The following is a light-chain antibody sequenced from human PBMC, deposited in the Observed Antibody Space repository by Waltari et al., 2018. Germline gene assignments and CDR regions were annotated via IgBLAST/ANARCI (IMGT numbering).Light chain of an antibody. Sequence: QSALTQPPSASGSPGQSLTIPCTGTSRDVGSSNYVSWYQQHPGKAPKVVIYEVTKRPSGVPDRFSGSKSGNTASLTVSGLQAEDEADYFCTSYAGNNIYVFGTGTKVTVL. CDR3: TSYAGNNIYV. CDR1: SRDVGSSNY. J-gene: IGLJ1*01. V-gene: IGLV2-8*01. CDR2: EVT.